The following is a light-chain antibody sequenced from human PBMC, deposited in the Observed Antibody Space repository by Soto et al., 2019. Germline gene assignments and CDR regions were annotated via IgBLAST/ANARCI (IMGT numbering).Light chain of an antibody. CDR3: QQYYSYPRK. CDR1: QGISSY. Sequence: AIRMTQSPSSFSASTGDRVTITFLASQGISSYLAWYQQKPGKAPKLLIYAASTLQSGVPSRFSGSGSGTDFTLTISCLQSEDFATYYCQQYYSYPRKFGQGTKVYIK. V-gene: IGKV1-8*01. CDR2: AAS. J-gene: IGKJ1*01.